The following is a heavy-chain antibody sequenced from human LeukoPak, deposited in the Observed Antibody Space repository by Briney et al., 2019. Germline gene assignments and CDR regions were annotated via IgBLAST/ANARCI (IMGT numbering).Heavy chain of an antibody. CDR3: ARAFRITIFGVVIRRAFDY. Sequence: PGGSLRLSCAASGFTISSYWMSWVRQAPGKGLEWVANIKQDGSEKYYVDSVKGRFTISRDNAKSSLYLQMNSLRAEDTAVYYCARAFRITIFGVVIRRAFDYWGQGTLVTVSS. CDR2: IKQDGSEK. V-gene: IGHV3-7*01. J-gene: IGHJ4*02. D-gene: IGHD3-3*01. CDR1: GFTISSYW.